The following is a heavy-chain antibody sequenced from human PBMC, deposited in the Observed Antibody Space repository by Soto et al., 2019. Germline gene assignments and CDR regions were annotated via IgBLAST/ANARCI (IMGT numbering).Heavy chain of an antibody. D-gene: IGHD3-16*01. V-gene: IGHV4-59*01. CDR2: INHSGST. Sequence: SETLSLTCTVSGGSISSYYWSWIRQPPGKGLEWIGYINHSGSTNYNPSLKSRVTISVDTSKNQFSLKLSSVTAADTAVYYCTRGRMTTLDWGQGTLVTVS. CDR3: TRGRMTTLD. CDR1: GGSISSYY. J-gene: IGHJ4*02.